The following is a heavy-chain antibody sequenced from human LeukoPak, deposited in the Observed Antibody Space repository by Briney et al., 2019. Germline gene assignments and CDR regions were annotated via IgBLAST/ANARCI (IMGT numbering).Heavy chain of an antibody. CDR2: IKQDGSEK. D-gene: IGHD6-13*01. CDR1: GFTFSSYW. CDR3: ARDSWGSSWYGGDY. J-gene: IGHJ4*02. V-gene: IGHV3-7*01. Sequence: GGSLRLSCAASGFTFSSYWMSWVHQAPGKGLEWVANIKQDGSEKYYVDSVKGRFTISRDNAKNSLYLQMNSLRAEDTAVYYCARDSWGSSWYGGDYWGQGTLVTVSS.